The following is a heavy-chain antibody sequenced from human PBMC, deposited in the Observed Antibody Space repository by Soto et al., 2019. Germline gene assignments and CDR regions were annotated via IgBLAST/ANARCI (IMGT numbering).Heavy chain of an antibody. CDR1: GYTFTSYG. CDR2: ISAYNGNT. V-gene: IGHV1-18*01. Sequence: GASVKVSRKASGYTFTSYGISWVRQAPGQGLEWMGWISAYNGNTNYAQKLQGRVTMTTDTSTSTAYMELSRLRSDDTAVYYCARVPPSVVVTATEIFDYWGQGTLVTVSS. J-gene: IGHJ4*02. CDR3: ARVPPSVVVTATEIFDY. D-gene: IGHD2-21*02.